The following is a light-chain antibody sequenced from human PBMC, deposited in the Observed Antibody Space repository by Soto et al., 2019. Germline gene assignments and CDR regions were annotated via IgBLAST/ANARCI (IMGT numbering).Light chain of an antibody. V-gene: IGKV3D-15*01. CDR2: GAS. Sequence: EIVMTQSPATLSVSPGDRATLSCRASQSVSSNLAWYQQRPGQAPRLLIYGASTRATGIPDRFSGGGSETDFTLTISRLESEDSAVYYCQQYGISPFTFGGGTKVDIK. CDR1: QSVSSN. J-gene: IGKJ4*01. CDR3: QQYGISPFT.